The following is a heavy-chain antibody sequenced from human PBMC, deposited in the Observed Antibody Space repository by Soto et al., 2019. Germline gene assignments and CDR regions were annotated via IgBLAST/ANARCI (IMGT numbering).Heavy chain of an antibody. J-gene: IGHJ6*03. CDR1: GFTFDDYA. D-gene: IGHD2-2*01. V-gene: IGHV3-9*01. CDR3: ARSCSSTSCSGSLNYYYYMDV. CDR2: ISWNSGSI. Sequence: GGSLRLSCAASGFTFDDYAMHWVRQAPGKGLEWVSGISWNSGSIGYADSVKGRFTISRDNAKNSLYLQMNSLRAEDTALYYCARSCSSTSCSGSLNYYYYMDVWGKGTTVTVSS.